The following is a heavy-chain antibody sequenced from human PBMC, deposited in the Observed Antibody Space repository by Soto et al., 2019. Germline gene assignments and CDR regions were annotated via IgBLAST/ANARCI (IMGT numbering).Heavy chain of an antibody. V-gene: IGHV4-4*07. Sequence: QVQLQESGPGLVKPSETLSLTCTVSGGSITDYSWVWIRQPAGKGLEWIGRIFSSGSTNYNPSLKVRITMSLDTSKNQFTLKLNSATATDTAVYFCARDQGVVVTADNWFDPWGQEILVTVSS. CDR1: GGSITDYS. CDR2: IFSSGST. J-gene: IGHJ5*02. CDR3: ARDQGVVVTADNWFDP. D-gene: IGHD2-21*02.